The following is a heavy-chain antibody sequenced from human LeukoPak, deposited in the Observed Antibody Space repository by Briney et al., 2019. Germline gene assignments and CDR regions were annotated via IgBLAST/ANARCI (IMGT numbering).Heavy chain of an antibody. CDR1: GYTFTSYD. D-gene: IGHD3-22*01. Sequence: ASVKVSCKASGYTFTSYDVNWVRQATGQGPEWMGWMNPNSGNTGYAQKFQGRVTMTRNTSISTAYMELSSLRSEDTAVYYCARWAAGVVAGGAFDIWGQGTMVTVSS. CDR2: MNPNSGNT. CDR3: ARWAAGVVAGGAFDI. V-gene: IGHV1-8*02. J-gene: IGHJ3*02.